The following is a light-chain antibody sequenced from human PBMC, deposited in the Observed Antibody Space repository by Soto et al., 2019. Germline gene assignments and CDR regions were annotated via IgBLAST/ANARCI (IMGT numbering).Light chain of an antibody. CDR1: ISNIGKNY. J-gene: IGLJ3*02. CDR2: DNN. CDR3: GTWDSSLSAPNWV. Sequence: QSVLTQPPSVSAAPGQKVTISCSGSISNIGKNYVSWYQQLPGTAPKVLIYDNNKRPSGIPDRFSGSKSGTSATLGITGLQTGDEAVYYCGTWDSSLSAPNWVFGGGTKLTVL. V-gene: IGLV1-51*01.